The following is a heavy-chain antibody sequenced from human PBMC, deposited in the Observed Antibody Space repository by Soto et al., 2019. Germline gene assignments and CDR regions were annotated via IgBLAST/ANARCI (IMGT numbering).Heavy chain of an antibody. D-gene: IGHD6-19*01. CDR3: ARDHGSGWHPDY. Sequence: QVQLVESGGGVVQPGRSLRLSCAASGFTFSSYAMHWVRQAPGKGLEWVAVISYDGSNKYYADSVKGRFTISRDNSKNTLYLQMNSLRAEDPAVYYCARDHGSGWHPDYWGQGTLVTVSS. CDR2: ISYDGSNK. CDR1: GFTFSSYA. V-gene: IGHV3-30-3*01. J-gene: IGHJ4*02.